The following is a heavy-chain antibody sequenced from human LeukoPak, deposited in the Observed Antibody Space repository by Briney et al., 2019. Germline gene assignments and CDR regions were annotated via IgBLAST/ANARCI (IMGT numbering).Heavy chain of an antibody. D-gene: IGHD3-10*01. CDR3: ARALVRYMVRGVIIHMDV. Sequence: ASVKVSCKASGYTFTSYGISWVRQAPGQRLEWMGWINAGNGNTKYSQEFQGRVTITRDTSASTAYMELSSLRSEDMAVYYCARALVRYMVRGVIIHMDVWGKGTTVTVSS. CDR1: GYTFTSYG. V-gene: IGHV1-3*03. J-gene: IGHJ6*03. CDR2: INAGNGNT.